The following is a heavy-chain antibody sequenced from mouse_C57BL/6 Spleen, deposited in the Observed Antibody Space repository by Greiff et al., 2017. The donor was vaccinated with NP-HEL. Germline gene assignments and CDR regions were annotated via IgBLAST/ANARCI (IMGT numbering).Heavy chain of an antibody. Sequence: QVQLQQPGAELVKPGASVKLSCKASGYTFTSYWMQWVKQRPGQGLEWIGEIDPSDSYTNYNQKFKGKATLTVDTSSSTAYMQLSSLTSEDSAVYYSARLTGTDYYAMAYWGQGTSVTVSS. J-gene: IGHJ4*01. D-gene: IGHD4-1*01. CDR2: IDPSDSYT. V-gene: IGHV1-50*01. CDR3: ARLTGTDYYAMAY. CDR1: GYTFTSYW.